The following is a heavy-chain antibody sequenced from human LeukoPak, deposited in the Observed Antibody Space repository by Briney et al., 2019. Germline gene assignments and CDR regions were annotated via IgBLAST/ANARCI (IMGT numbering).Heavy chain of an antibody. Sequence: GASVKVSCKASGYTFTSYGISCVRQAPGQGLEWMGWISAYNGNTNYAQKLQGRVTMTTDTSTSTAYMELRSLRSDDTAVYYCARVAENLDYYDSSGYPYYFDYWGQGTLVTVSS. CDR1: GYTFTSYG. V-gene: IGHV1-18*01. CDR2: ISAYNGNT. J-gene: IGHJ4*02. CDR3: ARVAENLDYYDSSGYPYYFDY. D-gene: IGHD3-22*01.